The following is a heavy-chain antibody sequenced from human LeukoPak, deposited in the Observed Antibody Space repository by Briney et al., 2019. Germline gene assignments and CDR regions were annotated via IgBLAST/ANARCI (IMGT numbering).Heavy chain of an antibody. CDR1: GGSFSAYY. CDR3: ARATSITVIVVAKYYFDY. V-gene: IGHV4-34*01. J-gene: IGHJ4*02. D-gene: IGHD3-22*01. Sequence: SETLSLTCAVYGGSFSAYYWSWIRQPPGEGLEWIGEINHGGSTNDNPSLKSRVTIAVDTSKSQFSLKLSSVTAADTAVYYCARATSITVIVVAKYYFDYWGQGALVTVSS. CDR2: INHGGST.